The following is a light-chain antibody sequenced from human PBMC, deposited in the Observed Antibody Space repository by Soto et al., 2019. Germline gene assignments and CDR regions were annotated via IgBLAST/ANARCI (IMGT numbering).Light chain of an antibody. CDR3: SSYAGSNNFVA. CDR1: RSDVGSYNY. CDR2: EVH. J-gene: IGLJ1*01. V-gene: IGLV2-8*01. Sequence: QSALTQPPSASGSPGQSVTISCTGTRSDVGSYNYVSWYQQRPGKAPKLIIYEVHKRPSGGPDRFSGSKTGNTASLTVSGLQAEDEADYYCSSYAGSNNFVAFGSGTKLTVL.